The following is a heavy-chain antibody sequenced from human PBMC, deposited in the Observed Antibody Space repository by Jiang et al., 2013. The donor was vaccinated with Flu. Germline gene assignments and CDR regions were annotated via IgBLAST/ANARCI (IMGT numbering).Heavy chain of an antibody. CDR2: YN. D-gene: IGHD1-26*01. Sequence: YNDYAVSVKSRITINPDTSKNQFSLQLNSVTPEDTAVYYCARDLSYGYFQHWGQGTLVTVSS. J-gene: IGHJ1*01. V-gene: IGHV6-1*01. CDR3: ARDLSYGYFQH.